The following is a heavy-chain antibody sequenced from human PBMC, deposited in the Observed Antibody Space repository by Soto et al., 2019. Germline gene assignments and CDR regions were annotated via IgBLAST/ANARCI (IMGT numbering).Heavy chain of an antibody. CDR3: ARTYDNSGPNSGGYAFDI. J-gene: IGHJ3*02. Sequence: QVQLQESGPGLVKPSETLSFTCTVSGDSINSYYWSWIRQPTGKGLAGLAYFYKSGTTNYNPSLKSRVTISVDTSKNQFSLKLSSVTAADTAVYYCARTYDNSGPNSGGYAFDIWGQGTMLTVSS. D-gene: IGHD3-22*01. CDR1: GDSINSYY. V-gene: IGHV4-59*01. CDR2: FYKSGTT.